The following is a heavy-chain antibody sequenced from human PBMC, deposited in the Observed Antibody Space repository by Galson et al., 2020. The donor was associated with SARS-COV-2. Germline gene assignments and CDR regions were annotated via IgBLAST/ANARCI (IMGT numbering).Heavy chain of an antibody. J-gene: IGHJ6*03. CDR2: IKQDGSEK. Sequence: GGSLRLSCAASGFTFSRYWMTWVRQAPGKGLQWVANIKQDGSEKYYVDSVKGRFTISRDNAQNSLYLQLNSLRAEDTAVYYCASRHCSITSCYTGSYYYMDVWGKGTTVTVSS. CDR3: ASRHCSITSCYTGSYYYMDV. V-gene: IGHV3-7*01. CDR1: GFTFSRYW. D-gene: IGHD2-2*02.